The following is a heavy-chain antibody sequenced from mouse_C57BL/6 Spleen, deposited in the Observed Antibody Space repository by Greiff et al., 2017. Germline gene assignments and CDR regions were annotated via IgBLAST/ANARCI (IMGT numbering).Heavy chain of an antibody. CDR1: GYTFTSYW. D-gene: IGHD2-4*01. Sequence: QVQLQQPGAELVKPGASVKLSCKASGYTFTSYWMHWVKQRPGQGLEWIGMIHPNSGSTNYNEKFKTKATLTVDKSSSTAYMQLSSLTSEDSAVYYCARYDYDWFAYWGQGTLVTVSA. J-gene: IGHJ3*01. CDR2: IHPNSGST. CDR3: ARYDYDWFAY. V-gene: IGHV1-64*01.